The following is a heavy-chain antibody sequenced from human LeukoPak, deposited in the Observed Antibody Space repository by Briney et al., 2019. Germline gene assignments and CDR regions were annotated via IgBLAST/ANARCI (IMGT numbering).Heavy chain of an antibody. CDR2: ISYDGSNK. CDR1: GFTFSSYG. D-gene: IGHD2/OR15-2a*01. CDR3: AKDREYFLAWLFDY. Sequence: GESLRLSCAASGFTFSSYGMHWVRQAPGKGLEWVAVISYDGSNKYYADSVKGRFTISRDNSKNTLYLQMNSLRAEDTAVYYCAKDREYFLAWLFDYWGQGTLVTVSS. J-gene: IGHJ4*02. V-gene: IGHV3-30*18.